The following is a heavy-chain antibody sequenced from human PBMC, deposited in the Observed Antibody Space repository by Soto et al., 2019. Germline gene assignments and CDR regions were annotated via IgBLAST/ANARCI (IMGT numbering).Heavy chain of an antibody. CDR1: GGSFRDYY. J-gene: IGHJ4*02. D-gene: IGHD3-10*01. CDR2: INHRGST. CDR3: AREFIRMVDY. Sequence: QVQLQQGGAGLLKPSETLSLTCAVYGGSFRDYYWSWIRQPPGKGPEWIGEINHRGSTNYNPSLKSRVTLSVDRSKNQFALKVTSVTAANTAVYYCAREFIRMVDYWGQGTLVTVSS. V-gene: IGHV4-34*01.